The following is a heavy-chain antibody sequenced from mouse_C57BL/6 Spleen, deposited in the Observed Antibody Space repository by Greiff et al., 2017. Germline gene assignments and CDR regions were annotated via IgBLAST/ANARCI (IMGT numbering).Heavy chain of an antibody. Sequence: VKLMESGPELVKPGASVKISCKASGYAFSSSWMNWVKQRPGKGLEWIGRIYPGDGDTNYNGKFKGKATLTADKSSSTAHMQLSSLTSEDSAVYFCARSGYYDYAMDDWGQGTSVTVSS. D-gene: IGHD2-4*01. CDR1: GYAFSSSW. CDR3: ARSGYYDYAMDD. CDR2: IYPGDGDT. V-gene: IGHV1-82*01. J-gene: IGHJ4*01.